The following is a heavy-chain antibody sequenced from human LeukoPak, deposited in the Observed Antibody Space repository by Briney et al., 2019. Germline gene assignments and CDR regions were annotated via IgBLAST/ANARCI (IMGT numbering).Heavy chain of an antibody. J-gene: IGHJ4*02. D-gene: IGHD3-3*01. Sequence: SETLSLTCTVSGGSIGSYYWSWIRQPAGKGLEWIGRIYISGTTNYNPSFKSRITMSIDTSKNQFSLKLSSVTAADTAVYYCARAVGSGYPYYFDYWGQGTLVTVSS. CDR2: IYISGTT. CDR1: GGSIGSYY. CDR3: ARAVGSGYPYYFDY. V-gene: IGHV4-4*07.